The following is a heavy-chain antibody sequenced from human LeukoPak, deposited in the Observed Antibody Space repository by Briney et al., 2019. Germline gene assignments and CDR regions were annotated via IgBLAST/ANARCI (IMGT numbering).Heavy chain of an antibody. Sequence: PGGSLRLSCAASGFTFSSSAMNWVRQAPGKGLEWVSVIYSGGSTYYADSVKGRFTISRDNSKNTLHLQMNSLRAEDTAVYYCARGQWLGYWGQGTLVTVSS. CDR2: IYSGGST. J-gene: IGHJ4*02. D-gene: IGHD6-19*01. V-gene: IGHV3-53*01. CDR3: ARGQWLGY. CDR1: GFTFSSSA.